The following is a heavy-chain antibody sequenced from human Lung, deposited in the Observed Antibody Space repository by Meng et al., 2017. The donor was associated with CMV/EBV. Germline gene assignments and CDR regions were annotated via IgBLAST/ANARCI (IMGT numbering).Heavy chain of an antibody. V-gene: IGHV1-69*05. CDR1: GGTFSSYA. D-gene: IGHD3-3*01. CDR3: ATLPEGAIFGDYGMDV. Sequence: SVKVSXKASGGTFSSYAISWVRQAPGQGLEWMGGIIPIFGTANYAQKFQGRVTITTDESTSTAYMELSSLRSEDTAVYYCATLPEGAIFGDYGMDVWGQGNXVXVSS. CDR2: IIPIFGTA. J-gene: IGHJ6*02.